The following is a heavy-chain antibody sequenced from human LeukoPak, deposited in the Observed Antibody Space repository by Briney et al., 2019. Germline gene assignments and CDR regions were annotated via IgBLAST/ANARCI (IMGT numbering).Heavy chain of an antibody. CDR2: ISSSSSYI. J-gene: IGHJ3*02. D-gene: IGHD3-10*01. V-gene: IGHV3-21*04. CDR1: GFTFSSYS. CDR3: AKAVVRGVNAFDT. Sequence: GGSLRLSCAASGFTFSSYSMNWVRQAPGKGLEWVSSISSSSSYIYYADSVKGRFTISRDNAKNSLYLQMNSLRAEDTAVYYCAKAVVRGVNAFDTWGQGTMVTVSS.